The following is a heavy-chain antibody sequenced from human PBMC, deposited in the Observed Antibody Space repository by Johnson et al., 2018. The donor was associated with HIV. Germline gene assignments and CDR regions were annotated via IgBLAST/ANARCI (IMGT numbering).Heavy chain of an antibody. V-gene: IGHV3-20*04. Sequence: VQLVESGGGVVRPGESLRISCVASGFNFYEYDVSWVRQVLGKGLEWVSGINWNGGSTGYADSVKGRFTISRDLSKNTLFLQMNSLRADDTAVYYCAKVAVATAAGGVGLNIWGPGTMVTVSS. CDR1: GFNFYEYD. CDR2: INWNGGST. CDR3: AKVAVATAAGGVGLNI. J-gene: IGHJ3*02. D-gene: IGHD6-13*01.